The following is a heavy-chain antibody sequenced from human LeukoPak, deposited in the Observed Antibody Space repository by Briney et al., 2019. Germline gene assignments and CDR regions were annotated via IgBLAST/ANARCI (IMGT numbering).Heavy chain of an antibody. CDR2: IKQDGSEK. J-gene: IGHJ4*02. V-gene: IGHV3-7*03. Sequence: GGSLRLSCAASGFTFSSYWMSWVRQAPGKGLEWVANIKQDGSEKYYVDSVKGRFTISRDNAKNSLYLQMNSLRAEDTALYYCAKDQEFGGVGAVTLDYWGQGTLVTVSS. CDR3: AKDQEFGGVGAVTLDY. D-gene: IGHD1-26*01. CDR1: GFTFSSYW.